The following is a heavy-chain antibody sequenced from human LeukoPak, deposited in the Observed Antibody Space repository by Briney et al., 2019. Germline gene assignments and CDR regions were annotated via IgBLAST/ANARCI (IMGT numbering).Heavy chain of an antibody. CDR1: GFTFSSYS. CDR2: ISSSSSYI. D-gene: IGHD4-23*01. CDR3: ARVLDYGGIIHFDY. J-gene: IGHJ4*02. Sequence: PGGSLRLSCAASGFTFSSYSMNWVRQAPGKGLEWVSSISSSSSYIYYADSVKGRFTISRDNAKNSLYLQMNSLRAEDTAVYYCARVLDYGGIIHFDYWGQGTLVTVSS. V-gene: IGHV3-21*04.